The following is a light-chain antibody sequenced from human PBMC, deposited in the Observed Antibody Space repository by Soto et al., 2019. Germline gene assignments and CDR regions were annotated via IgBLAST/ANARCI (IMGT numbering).Light chain of an antibody. Sequence: SPVTLSLSQGERATLSCRASQSVSSYLAWYQQKPGQAPRLLIYGASTRATGIPARFSGSGSGTEFTLTISILQSEDVAIYYCQSYNTCPPTTFGQGTKV. CDR1: QSVSSY. V-gene: IGKV3-15*01. CDR3: QSYNTCPPTT. CDR2: GAS. J-gene: IGKJ1*01.